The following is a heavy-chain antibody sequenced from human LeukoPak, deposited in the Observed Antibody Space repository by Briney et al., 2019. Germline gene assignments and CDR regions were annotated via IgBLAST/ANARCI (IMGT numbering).Heavy chain of an antibody. Sequence: GGSLRLSCAASEFTFSSYAMSWVRQAPGKGLEWVSSISGSGGSTYYADSVKGRFTISRDNAKNTLYLQMTSLRAQDTAVYYCAKDKGVAGHDYWGQGTLVTVSS. D-gene: IGHD3-3*01. CDR1: EFTFSSYA. V-gene: IGHV3-23*01. CDR3: AKDKGVAGHDY. J-gene: IGHJ4*02. CDR2: ISGSGGST.